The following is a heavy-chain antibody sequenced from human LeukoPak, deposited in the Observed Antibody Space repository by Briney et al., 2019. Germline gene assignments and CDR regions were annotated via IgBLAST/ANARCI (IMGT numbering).Heavy chain of an antibody. J-gene: IGHJ4*02. V-gene: IGHV3-9*01. Sequence: GGSLRLSCAASGFTFDDHAMHWVRQAPGKGLEWVSGISWNSGGIAYADSVKGRFTISRDNAKNSLYLQMNSLRVEGTALYYCSRVSAYTTSSGEFDYWGQGTLVTVSS. CDR2: ISWNSGGI. CDR1: GFTFDDHA. CDR3: SRVSAYTTSSGEFDY. D-gene: IGHD6-6*01.